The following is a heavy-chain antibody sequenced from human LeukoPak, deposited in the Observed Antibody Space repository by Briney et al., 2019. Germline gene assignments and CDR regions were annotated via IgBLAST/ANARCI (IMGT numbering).Heavy chain of an antibody. J-gene: IGHJ5*02. CDR2: INHSGST. CDR1: GGSFSGYY. CDR3: ARSPITFGGVIAFGWFDP. Sequence: SETLSLTCAVYGGSFSGYYWSWIRQPPGKGLEWIGEINHSGSTNYNPSLKSRVTISVDTSKNQFSLKLSSVTAADTAVYYCARSPITFGGVIAFGWFDPWGQGTLVTVSS. D-gene: IGHD3-16*01. V-gene: IGHV4-34*01.